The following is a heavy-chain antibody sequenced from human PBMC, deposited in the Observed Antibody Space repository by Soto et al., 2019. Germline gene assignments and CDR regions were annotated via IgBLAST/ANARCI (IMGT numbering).Heavy chain of an antibody. J-gene: IGHJ4*02. D-gene: IGHD3-10*01. CDR2: ISYDGSNK. V-gene: IGHV3-30*18. CDR1: GFTFSSYG. Sequence: QVQLVESGGGVVQPGRSLRLSCAASGFTFSSYGMHWVRQAPGKGLEWVAVISYDGSNKCYADSVKGRFTITRDNSKNTLYMQMNSLSADDTVVYYCAKMSGRYYTGDYWGQGTLVPVSS. CDR3: AKMSGRYYTGDY.